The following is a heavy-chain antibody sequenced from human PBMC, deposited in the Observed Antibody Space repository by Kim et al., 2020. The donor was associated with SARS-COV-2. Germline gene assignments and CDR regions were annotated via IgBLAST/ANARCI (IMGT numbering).Heavy chain of an antibody. CDR2: ISSSGSTI. CDR3: ARDPYSSSNNYYGMDV. Sequence: GGSLRLSCAASGFTFSSYEMNWVRQAPGKGLEWVSYISSSGSTIYYADSVKGRFTISRDNAKNSLYLQMNSLRVEDTAVYYCARDPYSSSNNYYGMDVWGQGTTVTVSS. V-gene: IGHV3-48*03. J-gene: IGHJ6*02. CDR1: GFTFSSYE. D-gene: IGHD6-13*01.